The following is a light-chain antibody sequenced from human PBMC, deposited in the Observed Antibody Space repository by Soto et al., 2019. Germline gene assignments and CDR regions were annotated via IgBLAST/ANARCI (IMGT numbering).Light chain of an antibody. CDR1: QSISSW. CDR3: QQYNSYWT. V-gene: IGKV1-5*01. CDR2: DAS. J-gene: IGKJ1*01. Sequence: DIHMTQSPSTLSASVGNIFTITCRASQSISSWLAWYKQKPGKAPKLLIYDASSLESGVPSRLSGRGSGTEFTLTISSMKPDDFATYYCQQYNSYWTFGQGTKVDIK.